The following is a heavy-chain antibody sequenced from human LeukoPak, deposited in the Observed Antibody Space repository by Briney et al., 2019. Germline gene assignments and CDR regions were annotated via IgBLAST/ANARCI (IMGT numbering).Heavy chain of an antibody. CDR3: AREGEVVPAASVFDWFDP. Sequence: ASVTVSCKASGGTFSSYAISWVRQAPGQGLEWMGRIIPIFGIANYAQKFQGRVTITADKSTSTAYMELSSLRSEDTAVYYCAREGEVVPAASVFDWFDPWGQGTLVTVSS. CDR1: GGTFSSYA. V-gene: IGHV1-69*04. J-gene: IGHJ5*02. CDR2: IIPIFGIA. D-gene: IGHD2-2*01.